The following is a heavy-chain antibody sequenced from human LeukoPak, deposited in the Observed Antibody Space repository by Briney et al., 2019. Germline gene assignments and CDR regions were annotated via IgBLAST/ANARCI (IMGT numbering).Heavy chain of an antibody. CDR2: IKQDGSQK. V-gene: IGHV3-7*01. D-gene: IGHD6-19*01. CDR1: GFTLSTYW. J-gene: IGHJ4*02. CDR3: ARETPDSSGWD. Sequence: GGSLRLSCAASGFTLSTYWMSWVRQAPGKGLEWVANIKQDGSQKYYVDSVKGRFTISRDNAKNSLYLQMNSLRAEDTAVYYCARETPDSSGWDWGQGTLVTVSS.